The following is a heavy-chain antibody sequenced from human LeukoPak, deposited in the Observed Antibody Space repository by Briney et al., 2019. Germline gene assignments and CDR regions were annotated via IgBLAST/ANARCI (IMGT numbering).Heavy chain of an antibody. Sequence: ASVKVSCKASGYTFTDYAIHWVRQAPGQRLELMGWSNAGNGDTRYSQELQGRVTITRDTSASTAYMELSSLRSEDVAVYYCVRSVDGSCSGGRCSKYHLGYWGQGTLVTVSS. J-gene: IGHJ4*02. CDR1: GYTFTDYA. V-gene: IGHV1-3*02. CDR2: SNAGNGDT. CDR3: VRSVDGSCSGGRCSKYHLGY. D-gene: IGHD2-15*01.